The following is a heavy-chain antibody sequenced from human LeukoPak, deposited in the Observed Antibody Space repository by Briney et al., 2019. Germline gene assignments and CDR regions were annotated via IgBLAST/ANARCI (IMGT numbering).Heavy chain of an antibody. CDR3: TSSWVAGTDY. J-gene: IGHJ4*02. V-gene: IGHV3-73*01. Sequence: GGSLKLSCAASGFTFSGSAMHWVRQASGKGLEWVGRIRSKANSYATAYAASVKVRFTISRDDSKNTAYLQMNSLKTEDTAVYYCTSSWVAGTDYWGQGTLVTVSS. D-gene: IGHD6-19*01. CDR2: IRSKANSYAT. CDR1: GFTFSGSA.